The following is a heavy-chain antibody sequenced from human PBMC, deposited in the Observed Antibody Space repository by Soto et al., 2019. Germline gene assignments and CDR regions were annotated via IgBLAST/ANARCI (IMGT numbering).Heavy chain of an antibody. V-gene: IGHV5-51*01. D-gene: IGHD2-2*01. J-gene: IGHJ6*03. Sequence: GESLKISCKGSGYSFTSYWIGWVRQMPGKGLEWMGIIYPGDSDTRYSPSFQGQVTISADKSISTAYLQWSSLKASDTAMYYCARSSSSYCSSTSCRYYYMDVWGKGTTVTVSS. CDR3: ARSSSSYCSSTSCRYYYMDV. CDR1: GYSFTSYW. CDR2: IYPGDSDT.